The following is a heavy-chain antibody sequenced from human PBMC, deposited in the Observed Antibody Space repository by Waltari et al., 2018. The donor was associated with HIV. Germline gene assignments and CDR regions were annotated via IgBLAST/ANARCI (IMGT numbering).Heavy chain of an antibody. J-gene: IGHJ5*02. V-gene: IGHV3-74*01. CDR3: APGRGWFDP. Sequence: LRLSCTASGFSVSNHWMDWVRQAPGKGLVWVSRINSDGSSTNYADSVKGRFTISRDNAKNTLYLQMNSLRVEDTAVYYCAPGRGWFDPWGQGTLVTVSS. CDR1: GFSVSNHW. D-gene: IGHD3-10*01. CDR2: INSDGSST.